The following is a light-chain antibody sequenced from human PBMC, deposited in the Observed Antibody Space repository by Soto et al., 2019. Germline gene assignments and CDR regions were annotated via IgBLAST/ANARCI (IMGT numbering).Light chain of an antibody. CDR2: DAS. CDR1: QNINNNY. J-gene: IGKJ5*01. V-gene: IGKV3-20*01. CDR3: QQHGISHIT. Sequence: VLTQSPGTLSLSPGGRATLSCRASQNINNNYLAWYQHKPGQAPRLLIYDASLRATGVPDRFSGSGSGTDFALTITGLEPDESAVYYCQQHGISHITFGQGTRLEI.